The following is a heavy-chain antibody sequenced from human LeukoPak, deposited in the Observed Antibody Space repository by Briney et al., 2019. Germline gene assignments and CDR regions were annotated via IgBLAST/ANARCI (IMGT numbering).Heavy chain of an antibody. D-gene: IGHD6-13*01. CDR2: IYYSGST. V-gene: IGHV4-59*01. CDR3: ARETIAAAGTAYYFDY. J-gene: IGHJ4*02. Sequence: SETLSLTCTVSGGSISSYYWSWIRQPPGKGLGWIGYIYYSGSTNYNPSLKSRVTISVDTSKNQFSLKLSSVTAADTAVYYCARETIAAAGTAYYFDYWGQGTLVTVYS. CDR1: GGSISSYY.